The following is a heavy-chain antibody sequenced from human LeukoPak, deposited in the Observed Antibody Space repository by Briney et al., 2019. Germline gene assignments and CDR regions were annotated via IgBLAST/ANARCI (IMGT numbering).Heavy chain of an antibody. CDR2: INHSGST. V-gene: IGHV4-39*07. D-gene: IGHD5-12*01. CDR1: GGSISSSSYY. J-gene: IGHJ4*02. Sequence: SETLSLTCTVSGGSISSSSYYWGWIRQPPGKGLEWIGEINHSGSTNYNPSLKSRVTISVDTSKNQFSLKLSSVTAADTAVYYCATNSRGYSGYDYEDYWGQGTLVTVSS. CDR3: ATNSRGYSGYDYEDY.